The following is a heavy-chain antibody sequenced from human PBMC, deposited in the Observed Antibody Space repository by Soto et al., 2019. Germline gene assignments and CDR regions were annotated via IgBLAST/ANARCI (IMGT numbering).Heavy chain of an antibody. V-gene: IGHV3-23*01. D-gene: IGHD3-16*01. CDR3: AKVVGDGNDDYAF. CDR1: GFTFSSCA. Sequence: EVQLLESGGGLVQPGGSLRLSCAASGFTFSSCAMGWVRQAPGKGLEWVSGISGNGGSTYYEDSVKGRFTISRDTSKNTLYLQMDSLGAEDTAIYYCAKVVGDGNDDYAFWGQGTLVTVSS. J-gene: IGHJ4*02. CDR2: ISGNGGST.